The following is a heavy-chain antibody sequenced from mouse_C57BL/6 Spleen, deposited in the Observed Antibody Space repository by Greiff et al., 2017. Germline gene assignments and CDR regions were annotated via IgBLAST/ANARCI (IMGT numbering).Heavy chain of an antibody. CDR3: ARSATVVATSSYWYFDV. J-gene: IGHJ1*03. CDR2: ISDGGSYT. CDR1: GFTFSSYA. V-gene: IGHV5-4*03. Sequence: EVKLMESGGGLVKPGGSLKLSCAASGFTFSSYAMSWVRQTPEKRLEWVATISDGGSYTYYPDNVKGRFTISRDNAKNNLYLQMSHLKSEDTAMYYCARSATVVATSSYWYFDVWGTGTTVTVSS. D-gene: IGHD1-1*01.